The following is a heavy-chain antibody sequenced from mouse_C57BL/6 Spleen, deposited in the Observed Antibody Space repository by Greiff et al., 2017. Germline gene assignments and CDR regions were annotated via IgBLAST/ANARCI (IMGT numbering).Heavy chain of an antibody. J-gene: IGHJ1*03. D-gene: IGHD1-1*01. CDR1: GYTFTSYW. V-gene: IGHV1-52*01. CDR3: ARRDYGSSYDWYFYV. Sequence: QVQLQQPGAELVRPGSSVKLSCKASGYTFTSYWMHWVKQRPIQGLEWIGNIDPSDSETHYNQKFKDKATLTVDKSSSTAYMQLSRLTSEDSAVYYCARRDYGSSYDWYFYVWGTGTTVTVSS. CDR2: IDPSDSET.